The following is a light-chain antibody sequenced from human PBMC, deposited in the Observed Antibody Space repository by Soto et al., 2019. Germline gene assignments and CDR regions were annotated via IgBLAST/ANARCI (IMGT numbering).Light chain of an antibody. Sequence: DIQMTQSPSSLSASVGDRVTITCQASQDISNYLNWYQQKPGKAPKLLIYDASNLETGVPSRFSGSGSGTDFTLTISRLEPEDFAVYYCQQYGYSPITFGQGTRLEIK. CDR3: QQYGYSPIT. CDR2: DAS. CDR1: QDISNY. V-gene: IGKV1-33*01. J-gene: IGKJ5*01.